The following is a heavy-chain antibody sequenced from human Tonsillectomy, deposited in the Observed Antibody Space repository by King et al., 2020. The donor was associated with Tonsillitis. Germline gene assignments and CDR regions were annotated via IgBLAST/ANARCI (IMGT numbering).Heavy chain of an antibody. V-gene: IGHV4-39*07. CDR3: ARDDSSGYDYYYYGMDV. CDR1: GGSISSSNYY. D-gene: IGHD3-22*01. CDR2: IYYSGST. J-gene: IGHJ6*02. Sequence: QLQESGPGLVKPSETLSLTCTVSGGSISSSNYYWGWIRQPPGQGLEWIGSIYYSGSTYYNPSLRSRVTISVDTSKNQFSLKLSSVTAADTAVYYCARDDSSGYDYYYYGMDVWGQGTTVTVSS.